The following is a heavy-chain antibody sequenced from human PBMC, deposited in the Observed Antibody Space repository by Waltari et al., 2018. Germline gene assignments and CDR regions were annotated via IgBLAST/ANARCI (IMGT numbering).Heavy chain of an antibody. CDR2: VSAYKGTK. Sequence: QLQLVQSGAEVKKPGASVKVSCKGSGFIFSNYGITWVRQAPGQGLEWMGWVSAYKGTKNFEQKFQGRVTMTTDTSTSTAYMELRSLTSEDTALYYCAKGRDVNAGYDYNWFDTWGQGTLVTVSS. CDR1: GFIFSNYG. V-gene: IGHV1-18*01. CDR3: AKGRDVNAGYDYNWFDT. D-gene: IGHD5-12*01. J-gene: IGHJ5*02.